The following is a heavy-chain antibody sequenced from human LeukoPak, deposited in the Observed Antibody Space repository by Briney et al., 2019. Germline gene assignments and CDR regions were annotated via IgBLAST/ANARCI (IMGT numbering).Heavy chain of an antibody. Sequence: SETLSLTCAVYGGSFGGYYWSWIRQPPGKGLEWIGEINHSGSTNYNPSLKSRVTISVDTSKNQFSLKLSSVTAADTAVYYCARTDSSSHVFDYWGQGTLVTVSS. CDR3: ARTDSSSHVFDY. D-gene: IGHD6-6*01. J-gene: IGHJ4*02. CDR1: GGSFGGYY. CDR2: INHSGST. V-gene: IGHV4-34*01.